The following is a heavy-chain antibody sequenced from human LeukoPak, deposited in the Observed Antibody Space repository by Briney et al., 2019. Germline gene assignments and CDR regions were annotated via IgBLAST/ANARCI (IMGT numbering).Heavy chain of an antibody. CDR2: INPNGGGT. J-gene: IGHJ4*02. Sequence: ASVKVSCKASGYTFTGYYMHWVRQAPGQGLEWMGWINPNGGGTNYAQKFQGRVTMTRDTSISTAYMELSRLRSDDTAVYYCASSVAVAGTGFDYWGQGTLVTASS. D-gene: IGHD6-19*01. V-gene: IGHV1-2*02. CDR3: ASSVAVAGTGFDY. CDR1: GYTFTGYY.